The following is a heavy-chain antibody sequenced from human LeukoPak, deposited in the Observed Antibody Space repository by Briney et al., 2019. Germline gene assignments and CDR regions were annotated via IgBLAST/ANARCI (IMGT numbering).Heavy chain of an antibody. CDR1: GFTFSSYA. J-gene: IGHJ4*02. CDR3: AKYDSFDHYYDSSGRFDC. CDR2: ISGSGGDT. D-gene: IGHD3-22*01. Sequence: HPGGSLRLSCVASGFTFSSYAMSWVRQAPGKGLEWVSAISGSGGDTYHADSVKGRFAISRDNSKNTLFLQMNSLRAEDTAVYYCAKYDSFDHYYDSSGRFDCWGQGTLVTVSS. V-gene: IGHV3-23*01.